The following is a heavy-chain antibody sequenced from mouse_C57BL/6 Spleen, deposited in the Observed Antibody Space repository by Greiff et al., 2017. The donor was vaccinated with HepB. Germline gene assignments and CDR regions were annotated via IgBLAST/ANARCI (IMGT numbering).Heavy chain of an antibody. V-gene: IGHV3-6*01. CDR1: GYSITSGYY. CDR2: ISYDGSN. D-gene: IGHD1-1*01. J-gene: IGHJ1*03. CDR3: AIEGEYYGSRGYFDV. Sequence: EVKLMESGPGLVKPSQSLSLTCSVTGYSITSGYYWNWIRQFPGTKLEWMGYISYDGSNNYNPSLKNRISITRDTSKNQFFLKLNSVTTEDTATYYCAIEGEYYGSRGYFDVWGTGTTVTVAS.